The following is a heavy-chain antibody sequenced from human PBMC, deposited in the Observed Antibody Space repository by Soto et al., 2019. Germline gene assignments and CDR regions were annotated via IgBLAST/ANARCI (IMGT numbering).Heavy chain of an antibody. CDR1: GGSISSSS. CDR2: IYNNGRT. V-gene: IGHV4-59*01. J-gene: IGHJ4*02. D-gene: IGHD2-2*01. CDR3: ARARFCTSTSCYHYFDY. Sequence: SETLSLTCTVSGGSISSSSWSWIRQPPGRGLEWIGYIYNNGRTDYNPSLKSRVTISVDTSKNHFSLKLSSVTPADTAVYYCARARFCTSTSCYHYFDYWGQGTLVTVSS.